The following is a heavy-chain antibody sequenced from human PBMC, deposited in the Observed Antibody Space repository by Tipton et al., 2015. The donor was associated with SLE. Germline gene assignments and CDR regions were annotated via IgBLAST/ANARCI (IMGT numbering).Heavy chain of an antibody. CDR2: INPGDGSR. J-gene: IGHJ3*01. D-gene: IGHD3-22*01. CDR3: ARDYYETSGYAFDAFDV. Sequence: QLVQSGAEVKEPGASVKVSCKASGYTFTSYGFSWVRQAPGQGLEWMGRINPGDGSRTYAQTLHDRLTMTTDTSTTTAYMELRSLRSDDTALYYCARDYYETSGYAFDAFDVWGQGTMVTVSS. CDR1: GYTFTSYG. V-gene: IGHV1-18*01.